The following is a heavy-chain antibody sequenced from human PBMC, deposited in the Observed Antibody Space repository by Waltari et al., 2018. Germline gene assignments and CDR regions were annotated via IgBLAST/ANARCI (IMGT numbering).Heavy chain of an antibody. J-gene: IGHJ4*02. V-gene: IGHV3-48*03. Sequence: EVQLVESGGGLVQPGGSLRLSCAASGFTFSSYEMNWVRHAPGKGLEWVSYISSSGSTIYYADSVKGRFTISRDNAKNSLYLQMNSLRAEDTAVYYCARAIIEQLASGSTDDYWGQGTLVTVSS. CDR1: GFTFSSYE. D-gene: IGHD6-6*01. CDR2: ISSSGSTI. CDR3: ARAIIEQLASGSTDDY.